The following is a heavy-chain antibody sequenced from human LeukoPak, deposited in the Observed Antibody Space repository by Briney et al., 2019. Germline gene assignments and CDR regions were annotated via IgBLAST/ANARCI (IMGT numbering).Heavy chain of an antibody. CDR3: ARAPVIAAAFDY. Sequence: PSETLSLTCAVYGGSFSGYYWTWIRQPPGKGLEWIGEINHSRSTDYNPSLKSRVTILADTSKNQFSLKMRSVTAADTAVYYCARAPVIAAAFDYWGQGTLVTVSS. D-gene: IGHD6-13*01. J-gene: IGHJ4*02. CDR2: INHSRST. CDR1: GGSFSGYY. V-gene: IGHV4-34*01.